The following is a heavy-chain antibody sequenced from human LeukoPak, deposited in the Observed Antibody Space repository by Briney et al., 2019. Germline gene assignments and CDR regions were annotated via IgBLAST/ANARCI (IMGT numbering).Heavy chain of an antibody. CDR1: GFTFSNAW. V-gene: IGHV3-15*07. D-gene: IGHD5-18*01. Sequence: KPGGSLRLSCAASGFTFSNAWMNWVRQAPGKGLEWVGRIKSKTDGGTTDYAAPVKGRFTISRDNSKNTLYLQMNSLKTEDTAVYYCTTDTKKITPLVTDTAMVASAPDYWGQGTLVTVSS. CDR2: IKSKTDGGTT. CDR3: TTDTKKITPLVTDTAMVASAPDY. J-gene: IGHJ4*02.